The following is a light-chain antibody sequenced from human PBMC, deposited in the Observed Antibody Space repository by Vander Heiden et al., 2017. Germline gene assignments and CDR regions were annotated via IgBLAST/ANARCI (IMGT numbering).Light chain of an antibody. CDR1: QSVLYSSNNKNY. CDR2: SAS. V-gene: IGKV4-1*01. CDR3: QQYYSTPLT. J-gene: IGKJ4*01. Sequence: DTVMTQSPDSLPVSLGERATINCKSSQSVLYSSNNKNYLAWYQQKPGQPPKLLIYSASTRESGVPDRFSGSGSGTDFTLTISSLQAEDVAVYYCQQYYSTPLTFGGGTKVEIK.